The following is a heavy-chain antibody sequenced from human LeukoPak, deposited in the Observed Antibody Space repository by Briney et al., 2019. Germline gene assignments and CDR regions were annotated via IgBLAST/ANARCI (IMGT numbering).Heavy chain of an antibody. CDR1: GFTFSSYA. CDR3: AKDQGEQLWFLNGLTFDY. D-gene: IGHD5-18*01. CDR2: ISGRGGST. Sequence: GGSLRVSCVASGFTFSSYAMSGVGPAPGRGVEWVSPISGRGGSTYYADSVRGRCTLSRENSKNTLYLQMNSLRAEDTAVYYCAKDQGEQLWFLNGLTFDYWGQGTLVTVSS. V-gene: IGHV3-23*01. J-gene: IGHJ4*02.